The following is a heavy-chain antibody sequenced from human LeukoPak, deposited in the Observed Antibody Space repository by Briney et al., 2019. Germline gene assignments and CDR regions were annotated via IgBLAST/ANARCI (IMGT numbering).Heavy chain of an antibody. V-gene: IGHV3-30*04. CDR2: ISYDGSDK. D-gene: IGHD2-2*01. CDR1: GFTFTSYA. CDR3: ARDPVAGSWYAPISYQFDY. Sequence: AGGSLRLSCAASGFTFTSYAMHWVRQAPGKGLEWVAVISYDGSDKYHAESVKGRITISRDNSKNTLYLQMNSLRDEVTAVYYCARDPVAGSWYAPISYQFDYWGQGTLVTVSS. J-gene: IGHJ4*02.